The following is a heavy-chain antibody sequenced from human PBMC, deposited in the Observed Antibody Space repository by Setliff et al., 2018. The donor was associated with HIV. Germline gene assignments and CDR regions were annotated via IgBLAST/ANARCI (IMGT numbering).Heavy chain of an antibody. J-gene: IGHJ4*02. CDR3: VRDIPVVRGRDY. CDR1: GGSISSSSYY. D-gene: IGHD3-10*01. V-gene: IGHV4-39*07. Sequence: SETLSLTCTVSGGSISSSSYYWGWIRQPPGKGLEWIGSIYYSGSTYYNPSLKSRVTISVDTSKNQFSLKLSSVTAADTAVYYCVRDIPVVRGRDYWGQGTLVTVSS. CDR2: IYYSGST.